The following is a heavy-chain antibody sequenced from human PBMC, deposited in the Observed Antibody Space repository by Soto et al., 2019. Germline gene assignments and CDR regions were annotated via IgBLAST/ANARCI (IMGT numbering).Heavy chain of an antibody. J-gene: IGHJ4*02. CDR2: IFWNDER. CDR3: ARALREGLPIYYFDS. D-gene: IGHD1-26*01. V-gene: IGHV2-26*01. CDR1: GFSLSKARMG. Sequence: QVTLKESGPVLVKPTETLTLTCTVSGFSLSKARMGVSWIRQPPGKALEWLAHIFWNDERSYNTSLKSRLTIYRDTSKSQVVLTMTNVDPVDTGTYFCARALREGLPIYYFDSWGQGTLVTVSS.